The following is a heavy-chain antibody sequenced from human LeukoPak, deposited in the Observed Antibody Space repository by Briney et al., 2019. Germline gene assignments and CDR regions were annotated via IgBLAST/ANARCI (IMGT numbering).Heavy chain of an antibody. D-gene: IGHD3-3*01. CDR3: ARDRNLLRFSEWPRYSYYYMDV. V-gene: IGHV3-7*01. Sequence: PGGSLRLSCAASGFTFSSYWMSWVRQAPGKGLEWVANIKQDGSEKYYVDSVKGRFTISRDNAKNSLYLQMNSLRAEDTAVYHCARDRNLLRFSEWPRYSYYYMDVWGKGCTVTVSS. J-gene: IGHJ6*03. CDR2: IKQDGSEK. CDR1: GFTFSSYW.